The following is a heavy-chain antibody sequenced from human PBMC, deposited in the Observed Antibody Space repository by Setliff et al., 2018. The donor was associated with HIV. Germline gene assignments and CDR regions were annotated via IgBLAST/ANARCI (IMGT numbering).Heavy chain of an antibody. D-gene: IGHD1-26*01. V-gene: IGHV1-69*05. CDR1: GGTFSNYA. CDR2: IIPMFGTR. Sequence: SVKVSCKASGGTFSNYAINWVRQAPGQGLEWMGGIIPMFGTRNYAQKFQGRVTITTDESTSTAYMELSSLRSEDTALYYCARGQSQGYAYSGSYGAFDIWGQGTMVTVSS. CDR3: ARGQSQGYAYSGSYGAFDI. J-gene: IGHJ3*02.